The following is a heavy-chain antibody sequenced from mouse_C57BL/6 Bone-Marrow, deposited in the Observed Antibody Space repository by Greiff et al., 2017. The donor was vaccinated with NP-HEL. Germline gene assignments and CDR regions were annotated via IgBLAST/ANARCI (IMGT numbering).Heavy chain of an antibody. CDR1: GYSITSGYY. D-gene: IGHD2-13*01. V-gene: IGHV3-6*01. J-gene: IGHJ2*01. CDR3: ARDGLTAGYFDY. Sequence: LQESGPGLVKPSQSLSLTCSVTGYSITSGYYWNWIRQFPGNKLEWMGYISYDGSNNYNPSLKNRISITRDTSKNQFFLKLNSVTTEDTATYYCARDGLTAGYFDYWGQGTTLTVSS. CDR2: ISYDGSN.